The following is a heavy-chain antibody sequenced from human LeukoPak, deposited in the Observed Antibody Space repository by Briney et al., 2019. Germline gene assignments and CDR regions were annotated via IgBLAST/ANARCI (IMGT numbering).Heavy chain of an antibody. CDR3: ARSRDFEY. Sequence: SGGSLRLSCAASGFTFSSYSMNWVRQAPGKGLEWVSYISSSSTIYYADSVKGRFTISRDNAKNSLYLQMNSLRDEDTAVYYCARSRDFEYWGQGTLVTVSS. CDR1: GFTFSSYS. J-gene: IGHJ4*02. CDR2: ISSSSTI. V-gene: IGHV3-48*02.